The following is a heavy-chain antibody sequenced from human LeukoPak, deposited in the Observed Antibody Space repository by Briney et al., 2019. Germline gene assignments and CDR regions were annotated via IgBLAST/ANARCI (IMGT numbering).Heavy chain of an antibody. V-gene: IGHV3-21*01. CDR3: ARVPREENILTGYSLY. CDR1: GLPLSIQI. Sequence: GGSLTHSYAASGLPLSIQIMIWAPQAPGRGLEWVSYIFRSRSYIYYAGSVKGLFTISRENANNLLYLQMNSLRAEDTAVYCCARVPREENILTGYSLYWGQGTLVTVSS. D-gene: IGHD3-9*01. CDR2: IFRSRSYI. J-gene: IGHJ4*02.